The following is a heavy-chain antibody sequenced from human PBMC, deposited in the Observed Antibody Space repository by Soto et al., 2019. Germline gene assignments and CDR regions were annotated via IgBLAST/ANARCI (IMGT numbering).Heavy chain of an antibody. CDR2: ISYDGSNK. D-gene: IGHD5-18*01. Sequence: PGGSLRLSCAASGFTFSSYGMHWVRQAPGKGLEWVAVISYDGSNKYYADSVKGRFTISRDNSKNTLYLQMNSLRAEDTAVYYCAKTIYTAMAKTDYYYYGMDVWGQGTTVTVSS. J-gene: IGHJ6*02. V-gene: IGHV3-30*18. CDR3: AKTIYTAMAKTDYYYYGMDV. CDR1: GFTFSSYG.